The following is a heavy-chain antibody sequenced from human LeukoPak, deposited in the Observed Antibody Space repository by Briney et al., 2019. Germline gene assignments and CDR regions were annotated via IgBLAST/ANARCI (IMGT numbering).Heavy chain of an antibody. CDR1: GVSISSSSYH. Sequence: AETLSLTCTVSGVSISSSSYHWGWIRQPPGKGLEWVGRIYYSGTTYSNPSLKSRVTISVDTAKNQSSLKLRSVTAAETAVYYCARQNDRSHDYWGQGTLVTVSS. V-gene: IGHV4-39*01. D-gene: IGHD1-1*01. CDR3: ARQNDRSHDY. J-gene: IGHJ4*02. CDR2: IYYSGTT.